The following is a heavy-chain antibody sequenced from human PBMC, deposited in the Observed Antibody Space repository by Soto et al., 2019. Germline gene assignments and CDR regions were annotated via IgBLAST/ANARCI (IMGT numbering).Heavy chain of an antibody. Sequence: QVHLVQSGAAVKKPGASVKVSCKASGYTFTSNYMHWVRQAPGQGLEWMGIINPSGGSTSYPQKFQGRVTMTRDTSTSTVYMELSSLRSEDTAVYYCARDTRVGELSYRPFDYWGQGTLVTVSS. J-gene: IGHJ4*02. V-gene: IGHV1-46*01. D-gene: IGHD3-10*01. CDR3: ARDTRVGELSYRPFDY. CDR2: INPSGGST. CDR1: GYTFTSNY.